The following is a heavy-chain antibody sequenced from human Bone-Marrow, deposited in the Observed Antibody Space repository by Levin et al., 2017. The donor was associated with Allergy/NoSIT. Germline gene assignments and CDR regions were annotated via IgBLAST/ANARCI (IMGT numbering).Heavy chain of an antibody. V-gene: IGHV3-23*01. CDR3: ANLPTRGSRYYYYGMDV. D-gene: IGHD2-2*01. CDR1: GFTFSSYA. Sequence: QPGGSLRLSCAASGFTFSSYAMSWVRQAPGKGLEWVSAISGSGGSTYYADSVKGRFTISRDNSKNTLYLQMNSLRAEDTAVYYCANLPTRGSRYYYYGMDVWGQGTTVTVSS. CDR2: ISGSGGST. J-gene: IGHJ6*02.